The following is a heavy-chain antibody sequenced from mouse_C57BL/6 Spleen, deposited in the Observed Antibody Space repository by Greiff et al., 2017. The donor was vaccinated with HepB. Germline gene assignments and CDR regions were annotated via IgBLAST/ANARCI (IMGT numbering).Heavy chain of an antibody. D-gene: IGHD2-2*01. CDR3: ASMVTTGYAMDY. V-gene: IGHV1-69*01. Sequence: QVQLKQPGAELVMPGASVKLSCKASGYTFTSYWMHWVKQRPGQGLEWIGEIDPSDSYTNYNQKFKGKSTLTVDKSSSTAYMQLSSLTSEDSAVYYCASMVTTGYAMDYWGQGTSVTVSS. J-gene: IGHJ4*01. CDR2: IDPSDSYT. CDR1: GYTFTSYW.